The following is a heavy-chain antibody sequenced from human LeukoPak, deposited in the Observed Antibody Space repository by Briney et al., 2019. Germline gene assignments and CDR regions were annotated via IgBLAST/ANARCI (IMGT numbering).Heavy chain of an antibody. Sequence: SETLSLTCTVSGGSISSSSYYWGWIRQPPGKGLEWIGSIYYSGSTYYNPSLKSRVAISVDTSKNQFSLKLSSVTAADTAVYYCARPLTGRWSWFDPWGQGTLVTVSS. J-gene: IGHJ5*02. CDR1: GGSISSSSYY. CDR3: ARPLTGRWSWFDP. V-gene: IGHV4-39*01. D-gene: IGHD7-27*01. CDR2: IYYSGST.